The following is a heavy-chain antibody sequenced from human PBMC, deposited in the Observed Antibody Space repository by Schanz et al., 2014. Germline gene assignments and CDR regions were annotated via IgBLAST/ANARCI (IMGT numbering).Heavy chain of an antibody. D-gene: IGHD5-18*01. V-gene: IGHV3-21*01. J-gene: IGHJ4*02. Sequence: EVQLLESGGGLVQPGGSLRLSCAASGFTFSSYAMTWVRQAPGRGLEWVSSISTSGTYMYIADSLKGRLTISRDDAKKSMDLQMNNLRAEDTAVYYCVRVSFADPRLYRGMDRDIDYWGQGTLVTVSS. CDR2: ISTSGTYM. CDR3: VRVSFADPRLYRGMDRDIDY. CDR1: GFTFSSYA.